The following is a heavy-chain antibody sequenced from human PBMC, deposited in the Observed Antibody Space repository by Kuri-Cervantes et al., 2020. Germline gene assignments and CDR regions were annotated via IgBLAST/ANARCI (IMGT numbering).Heavy chain of an antibody. CDR1: ELTFSSYS. CDR3: ARGPGYCSSTSCPGYGMDV. J-gene: IGHJ6*01. Sequence: GGSLRLSCAASELTFSSYSLNWVRQAPGKGLEWSSYISSSISTIYYAGSVKGRFTISRDNSKNKLYLQMNSLRAEDTAVYYCARGPGYCSSTSCPGYGMDVWGRGNTV. V-gene: IGHV3-48*01. D-gene: IGHD2-2*01. CDR2: ISSSISTI.